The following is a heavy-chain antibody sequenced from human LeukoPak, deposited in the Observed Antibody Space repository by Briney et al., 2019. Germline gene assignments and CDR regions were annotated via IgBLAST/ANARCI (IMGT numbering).Heavy chain of an antibody. CDR1: GFTFSGSA. CDR2: ISSSSNII. D-gene: IGHD4-17*01. V-gene: IGHV3-48*04. Sequence: GGSLRLSCAASGFTFSGSAMNWVRQAPGKGLEWVSHIYISSSSNIISYADSVKGRFTISRDNAKNSLYLQMNSLRAEDTAVYYCARPRTYGDEYFFDYCGQGILVTVSS. CDR3: ARPRTYGDEYFFDY. J-gene: IGHJ4*02.